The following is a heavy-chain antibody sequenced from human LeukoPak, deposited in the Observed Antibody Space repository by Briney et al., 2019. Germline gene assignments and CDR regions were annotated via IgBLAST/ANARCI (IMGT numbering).Heavy chain of an antibody. CDR3: ARALSHDYGDYGATLLDY. Sequence: ASVKVSCKASGYTFTGYYMHWVRQAPGQGLEWMGWISAYNGNTNYAQKLQGRVTMTTDTSTSTAYMELRSLRSDDTAVYYCARALSHDYGDYGATLLDYWGQGTLVTVSS. CDR2: ISAYNGNT. J-gene: IGHJ4*02. D-gene: IGHD4-17*01. V-gene: IGHV1-18*04. CDR1: GYTFTGYY.